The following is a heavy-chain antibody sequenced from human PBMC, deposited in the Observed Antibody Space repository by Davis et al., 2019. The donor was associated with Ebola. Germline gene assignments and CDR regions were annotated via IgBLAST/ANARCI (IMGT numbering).Heavy chain of an antibody. CDR2: ISSSSSYI. CDR3: ARSRSYMDFDY. Sequence: GGSLRLSCAASGFTFSSYSMNWVRQAPGKGLEWVSSISSSSSYIYYADSVKGRFTISRDNAKNTLYLQMNSLRAEDTAVYYCARSRSYMDFDYWGQGTLVTVSS. CDR1: GFTFSSYS. J-gene: IGHJ4*02. V-gene: IGHV3-21*01. D-gene: IGHD1-26*01.